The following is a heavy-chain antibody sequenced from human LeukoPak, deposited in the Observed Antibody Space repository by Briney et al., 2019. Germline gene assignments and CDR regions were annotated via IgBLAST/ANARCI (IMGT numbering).Heavy chain of an antibody. V-gene: IGHV4-59*12. Sequence: PSETLSLTCTVSGGSISSYYWSWIRQPPGKGLEWIGYIYYSGSTNYNPSLKSRVTISLDTSKNQFSLTVTSVTAADTAVYYCARSSGDYSHRRFDYWGQGTVVTVSS. D-gene: IGHD1-26*01. CDR1: GGSISSYY. CDR2: IYYSGST. J-gene: IGHJ4*02. CDR3: ARSSGDYSHRRFDY.